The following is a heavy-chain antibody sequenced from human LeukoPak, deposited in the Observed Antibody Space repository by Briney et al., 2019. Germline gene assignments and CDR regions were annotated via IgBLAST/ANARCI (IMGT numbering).Heavy chain of an antibody. V-gene: IGHV1-2*02. CDR1: GFSVKNYY. Sequence: GASVKVSCKASGFSVKNYYMHWVRQAPGQGLEWMGWINPISGATNYAQKFQGRVAMTRDTSINTAYMELSSLRSDDTAVYFCAKSGIEGCSSGHDALHIWGQGTMVTVSS. D-gene: IGHD6-19*01. CDR3: AKSGIEGCSSGHDALHI. CDR2: INPISGAT. J-gene: IGHJ3*02.